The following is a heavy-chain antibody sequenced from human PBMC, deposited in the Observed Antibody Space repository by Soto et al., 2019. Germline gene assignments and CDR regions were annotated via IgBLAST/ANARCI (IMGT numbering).Heavy chain of an antibody. V-gene: IGHV4-31*03. D-gene: IGHD3-22*01. J-gene: IGHJ4*02. CDR1: GGSISSGGYY. CDR3: ARAQGDSSGYRKFDY. Sequence: SETLSLTCTVSGGSISSGGYYWSWIRRHPGKGLEWIGYIYYSGSTYYNPSLKSRVTISVDTSKNQFSLKLSSVTAADTAVYYCARAQGDSSGYRKFDYWGQGTLVTVSS. CDR2: IYYSGST.